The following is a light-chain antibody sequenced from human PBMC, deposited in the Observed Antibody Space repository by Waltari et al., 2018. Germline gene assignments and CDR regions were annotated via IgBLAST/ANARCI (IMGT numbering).Light chain of an antibody. J-gene: IGLJ3*02. CDR2: EVS. V-gene: IGLV2-23*02. CDR3: CSYAGSSTWV. CDR1: SSDVGSYNL. Sequence: QSALTQPASVSGSPGQSITISCTGTSSDVGSYNLFSWYQQHPGKAPKLMIYEVSKRPSGVSNRFSGSKSGNTASLTISGLQAEDEADYCCCSYAGSSTWVFGGGTKLTVL.